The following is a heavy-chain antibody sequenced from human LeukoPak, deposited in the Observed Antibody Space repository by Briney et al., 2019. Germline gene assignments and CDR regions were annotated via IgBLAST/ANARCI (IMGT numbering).Heavy chain of an antibody. CDR2: IIPIFGTA. Sequence: SVKVSCKASGGTFSSYAIRWVRQAPGQGLEWMGGIIPIFGTANYAQKFQGRVTITADKSTSTAYMELSSLRSEDTAVYYCASGPVRGVIMHDLYDYWGQGTLVTVSS. J-gene: IGHJ4*02. CDR3: ASGPVRGVIMHDLYDY. CDR1: GGTFSSYA. V-gene: IGHV1-69*06. D-gene: IGHD3-10*01.